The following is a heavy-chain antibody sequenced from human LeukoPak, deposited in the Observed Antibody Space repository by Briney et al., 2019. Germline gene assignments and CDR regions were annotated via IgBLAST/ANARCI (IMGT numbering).Heavy chain of an antibody. CDR1: SGSIRSSSYY. D-gene: IGHD3-10*01. CDR2: IYYSGST. CDR3: ARVVRGGRDY. V-gene: IGHV4-39*07. Sequence: SETLSLTCTVSSGSIRSSSYYWGWIRQPPGKGLEWIGSIYYSGSTYYNPSLKSRVTISVDTSKNQFSLKLSSVTAADTAVYYCARVVRGGRDYWGQGTLVTVSS. J-gene: IGHJ4*02.